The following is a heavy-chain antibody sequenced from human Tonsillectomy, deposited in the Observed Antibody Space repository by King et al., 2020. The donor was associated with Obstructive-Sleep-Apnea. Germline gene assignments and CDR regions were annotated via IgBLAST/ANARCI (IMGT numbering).Heavy chain of an antibody. J-gene: IGHJ4*02. D-gene: IGHD2-15*01. CDR3: ARDNVVVVAATPEYYFDY. CDR2: ISYDGSNK. Sequence: VQLVESGGGVVQPGRSLRLSCAASGFTFSSYAMHWVRQAPGKGLEWVAVISYDGSNKYYADSVKGRFTISRDNSKNTRYLQMNSLRAEDTAVYYCARDNVVVVAATPEYYFDYWGQGTLVTVSS. CDR1: GFTFSSYA. V-gene: IGHV3-30*04.